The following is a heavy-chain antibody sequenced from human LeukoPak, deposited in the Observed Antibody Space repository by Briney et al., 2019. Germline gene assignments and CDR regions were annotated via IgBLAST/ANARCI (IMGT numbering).Heavy chain of an antibody. Sequence: ASVEVSCKASGYTFTGYYMHWVRQAPGQGLDWMGWINPNSGGTNYAQKFQGRVTMTRDTSISTAYMDLSSLTSDDTAVYYCARAAEARSGVDYWGQGTLVTVSS. V-gene: IGHV1-2*02. CDR1: GYTFTGYY. CDR2: INPNSGGT. D-gene: IGHD6-19*01. J-gene: IGHJ4*02. CDR3: ARAAEARSGVDY.